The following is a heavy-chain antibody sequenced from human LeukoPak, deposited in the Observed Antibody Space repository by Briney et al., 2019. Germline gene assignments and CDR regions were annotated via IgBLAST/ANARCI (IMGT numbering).Heavy chain of an antibody. CDR1: GGSVSSGSYY. CDR2: IYYSGST. CDR3: AREGSSWFDY. V-gene: IGHV4-61*01. D-gene: IGHD6-13*01. J-gene: IGHJ4*02. Sequence: SETLSLTCTVFGGSVSSGSYYWSWIRQPPGKGLEWIGYIYYSGSTNYNPSLKSRVTISVDTSKNQFSLKLSSVTAADTAVYYCAREGSSWFDYWGQGTLVTVSS.